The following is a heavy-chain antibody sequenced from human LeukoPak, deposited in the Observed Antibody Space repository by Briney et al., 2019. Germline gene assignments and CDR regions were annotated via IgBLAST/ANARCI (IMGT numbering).Heavy chain of an antibody. V-gene: IGHV3-48*03. Sequence: GGSLRLSCGASGFTFSTYEVNRVRQAPGKGLEWVSYISSSGSTIYYADSVKGRFTISRDNAKNSLYLQMNSLRAEDTAVYYCARDDYYYAMDVWGQGTTVTVSS. CDR1: GFTFSTYE. CDR3: ARDDYYYAMDV. CDR2: ISSSGSTI. J-gene: IGHJ6*02.